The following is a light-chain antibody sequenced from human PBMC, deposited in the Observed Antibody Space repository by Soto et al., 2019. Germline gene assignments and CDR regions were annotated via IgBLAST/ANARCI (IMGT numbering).Light chain of an antibody. CDR2: GAS. CDR3: QQYGSLSWT. J-gene: IGKJ1*01. V-gene: IGKV3-20*01. CDR1: QSVSSNS. Sequence: EIVLTQSPGTLSLSPGERATLSCRASQSVSSNSLAWYQQKPGQAPRLLIYGASSRAIGIPDRFSGSGSGTDFTLTINRLEPEDFAVYYCQQYGSLSWTFGQGTRVEIK.